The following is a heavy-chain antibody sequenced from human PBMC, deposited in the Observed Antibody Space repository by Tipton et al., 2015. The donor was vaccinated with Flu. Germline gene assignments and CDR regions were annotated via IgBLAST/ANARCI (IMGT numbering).Heavy chain of an antibody. Sequence: TLSLTCAVYGGSFSAYYWSWIRQPPGKGLEWVGEINHSGTTNYNPSLKSRVTVSVDTSKNQFSLKVTSVTAADTAVYYCARQPSYETFGLFLPGWFDPWGQGTLVTVSS. CDR2: INHSGTT. CDR1: GGSFSAYY. J-gene: IGHJ5*02. V-gene: IGHV4-34*01. D-gene: IGHD3/OR15-3a*01. CDR3: ARQPSYETFGLFLPGWFDP.